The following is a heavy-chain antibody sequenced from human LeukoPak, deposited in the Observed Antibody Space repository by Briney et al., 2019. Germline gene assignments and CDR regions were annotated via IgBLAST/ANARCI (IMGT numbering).Heavy chain of an antibody. CDR3: ARVGPGNGDGVLPRSYYYYYMDL. CDR2: ITFSSSII. CDR1: GFTFSSYS. D-gene: IGHD2-8*01. V-gene: IGHV3-48*01. J-gene: IGHJ6*03. Sequence: GGSLRLSCAASGFTFSSYSMNWVRQAPGKGLEWVSYITFSSSIIYYADSVKGRFTISRDNAKKSLYLQMNSLRAEDTGVYYCARVGPGNGDGVLPRSYYYYYMDLWGKGTTVTVSS.